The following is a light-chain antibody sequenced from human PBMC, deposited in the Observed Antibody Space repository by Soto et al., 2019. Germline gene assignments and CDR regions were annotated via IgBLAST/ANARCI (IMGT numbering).Light chain of an antibody. CDR3: CSYAGSYTEV. CDR1: SSDVGAYNY. CDR2: DVS. J-gene: IGLJ3*02. V-gene: IGLV2-11*01. Sequence: QSALTQPRSVSGSPGQSVTISCTGTSSDVGAYNYVSWYQQHPGKAPKVMIHDVSKRPSGVPDRFSGSKSGNTASLTISGLQVEDEADYYCCSYAGSYTEVFGGGTKLTVL.